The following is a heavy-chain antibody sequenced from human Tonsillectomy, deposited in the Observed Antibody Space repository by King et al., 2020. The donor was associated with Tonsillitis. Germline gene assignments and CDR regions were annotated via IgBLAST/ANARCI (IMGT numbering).Heavy chain of an antibody. D-gene: IGHD1-26*01. CDR2: RYNSGTT. CDR3: ARYVSGSFDY. J-gene: IGHJ4*02. V-gene: IGHV4-39*01. CDR1: GGAISSSDHY. Sequence: QLQESGPGVVKPSETLSLTCTVSGGAISSSDHYCAWIRQPPGKGLVWIGYRYNSGTTFSNPTLKSRITISVGTSGNRFSLRLSSVTAADTAVYFCARYVSGSFDYWGQGALVTVSS.